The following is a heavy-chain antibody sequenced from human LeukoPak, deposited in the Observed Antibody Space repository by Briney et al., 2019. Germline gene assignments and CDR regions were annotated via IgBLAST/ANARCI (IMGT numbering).Heavy chain of an antibody. CDR2: ISSSSSYI. Sequence: GGSLRLSFAASGFTFSSYSMNWVRQAPGKGLEWVSSISSSSSYIYYADSVKGRFTISRDNAKNSLYLQMNSLRAEDTAVYYCARGDEGYCSSTSCQELYFQHWGQGTLVTVSS. J-gene: IGHJ1*01. CDR3: ARGDEGYCSSTSCQELYFQH. CDR1: GFTFSSYS. D-gene: IGHD2-2*01. V-gene: IGHV3-21*01.